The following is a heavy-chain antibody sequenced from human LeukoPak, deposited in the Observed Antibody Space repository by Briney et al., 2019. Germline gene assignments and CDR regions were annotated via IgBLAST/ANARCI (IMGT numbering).Heavy chain of an antibody. CDR1: GGTFSSYA. CDR2: IIPIFGTA. CDR3: AYLERRFRDFYYYMDV. D-gene: IGHD1-1*01. Sequence: SVKVSCKASGGTFSSYAISWVRQAPGQGLEWMGGIIPIFGTANYAQKFQGRVTITMDESTSTAYMELSSLRSEDTAVYYCAYLERRFRDFYYYMDVWGKGTTVTVSS. J-gene: IGHJ6*03. V-gene: IGHV1-69*05.